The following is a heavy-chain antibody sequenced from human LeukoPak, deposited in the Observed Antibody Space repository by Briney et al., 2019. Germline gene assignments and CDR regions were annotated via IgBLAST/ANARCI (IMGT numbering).Heavy chain of an antibody. Sequence: SSPTLVNPTQTLTLTCTFSGFSLNTRGVGVGWIRQPPGRALEWIALIYWDDDRRYSPSLKSRLTLNKDTSKNQVVLTMTNMDPVDTATYFCAHRKNYYDSSVFDNWGQGTLVTVSS. CDR1: GFSLNTRGVG. V-gene: IGHV2-5*02. CDR2: IYWDDDR. CDR3: AHRKNYYDSSVFDN. D-gene: IGHD3-22*01. J-gene: IGHJ4*02.